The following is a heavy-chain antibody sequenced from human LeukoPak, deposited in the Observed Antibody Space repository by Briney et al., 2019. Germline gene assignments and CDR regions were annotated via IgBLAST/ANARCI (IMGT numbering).Heavy chain of an antibody. J-gene: IGHJ4*02. CDR2: IYFSGST. CDR3: RTYYDILTGYYFDY. Sequence: SETLSLTCTVSGGSISTSGYYWGWVRQPPGKGLEWIGSIYFSGSTYYNPSLKSRVTISVDTSKNQFSLQLSSVTAADTAVYYCRTYYDILTGYYFDYWGQGTLVTVSS. D-gene: IGHD3-9*01. V-gene: IGHV4-39*07. CDR1: GGSISTSGYY.